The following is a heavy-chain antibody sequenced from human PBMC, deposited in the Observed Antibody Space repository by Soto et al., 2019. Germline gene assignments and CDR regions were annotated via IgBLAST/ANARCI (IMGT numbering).Heavy chain of an antibody. V-gene: IGHV3-30-3*01. CDR1: GFTFSSYA. CDR3: ARDHAPDGYNYYFDY. J-gene: IGHJ4*02. CDR2: ISYDGSNK. Sequence: GGSLRLSCAASGFTFSSYAMHWVRQAPGKGLEWVAVISYDGSNKYYADSVKGRFTISRDNSKNTLYLQMNSLRAEDTAVYYCARDHAPDGYNYYFDYWGQGTLVTVSS. D-gene: IGHD5-12*01.